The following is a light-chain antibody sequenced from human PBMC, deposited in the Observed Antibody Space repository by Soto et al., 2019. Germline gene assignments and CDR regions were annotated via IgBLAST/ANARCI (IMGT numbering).Light chain of an antibody. CDR1: SSNIGSNT. J-gene: IGLJ3*02. CDR3: ATWDDSLNGPV. CDR2: TNN. V-gene: IGLV1-44*01. Sequence: QSVLTQPPSASGTPGQSVTISCSGSSSNIGSNTVNWYQQLPGTAPKVLIYTNNQRPSGVPDRFSGSKSGTSASLAISGLQSEDEADYYCATWDDSLNGPVFGGGTQLTVL.